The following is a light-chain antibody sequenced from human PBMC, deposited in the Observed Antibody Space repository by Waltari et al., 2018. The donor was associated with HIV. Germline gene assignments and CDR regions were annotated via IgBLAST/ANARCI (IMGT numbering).Light chain of an antibody. CDR1: SRYVTNYNY. J-gene: IGLJ3*02. CDR2: GVN. CDR3: CSYAGSNIHWV. V-gene: IGLV2-11*01. Sequence: QSALTQPRSVSGSPGQSVTISCPGTSRYVTNYNYVSWYQHHPGDAPKLVIFGVNKRPSGVPDRFSGSNSGNTASLTISGLQAEDEGHYYCCSYAGSNIHWVFGGGTKLTVL.